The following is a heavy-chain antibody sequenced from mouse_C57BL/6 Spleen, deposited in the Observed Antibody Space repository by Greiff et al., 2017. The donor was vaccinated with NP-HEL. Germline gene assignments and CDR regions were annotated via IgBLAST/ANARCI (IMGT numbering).Heavy chain of an antibody. CDR3: ARWGNYYYAMDY. V-gene: IGHV1-22*01. D-gene: IGHD2-1*01. J-gene: IGHJ4*01. Sequence: VQLKESGPELVKPGASVKMSCKASGYTFTDYNMHWVKQSHGKSLEWIGYINPNNGGTSYNQKFKGKATLTVNKSSSTAYMELRSLTSEDSAVYYCARWGNYYYAMDYWGQGTSVTVSS. CDR2: INPNNGGT. CDR1: GYTFTDYN.